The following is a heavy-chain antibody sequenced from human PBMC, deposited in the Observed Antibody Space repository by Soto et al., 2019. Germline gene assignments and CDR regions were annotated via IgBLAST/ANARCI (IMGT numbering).Heavy chain of an antibody. V-gene: IGHV1-2*02. CDR3: ARDYSPFHSGSYYNANFFGP. CDR2: INPNSGGT. D-gene: IGHD3-10*01. CDR1: GYTFTGYY. J-gene: IGHJ5*02. Sequence: ASVKVSCKASGYTFTGYYMHWVRQAPGQGLEWMGWINPNSGGTNYAQKFQGRVTMTRDTSISTAYMELSRLRSDDTAVYYCARDYSPFHSGSYYNANFFGPWGQGTLVTVSS.